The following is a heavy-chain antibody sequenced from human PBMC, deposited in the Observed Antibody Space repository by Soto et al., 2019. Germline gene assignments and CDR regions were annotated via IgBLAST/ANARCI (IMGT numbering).Heavy chain of an antibody. J-gene: IGHJ6*03. V-gene: IGHV1-2*02. D-gene: IGHD5-12*01. CDR2: INPNGGVT. Sequence: SVKVSCKTSGDSFNDYYMHWVRQAPGQGLEWIGWINPNGGVTKYAQKFRGRVTVTRDTSIRTVYMELSSLRSDDTAVYYCARESGGATATLDYYYFYMDVWGKGTTVTVSS. CDR3: ARESGGATATLDYYYFYMDV. CDR1: GDSFNDYY.